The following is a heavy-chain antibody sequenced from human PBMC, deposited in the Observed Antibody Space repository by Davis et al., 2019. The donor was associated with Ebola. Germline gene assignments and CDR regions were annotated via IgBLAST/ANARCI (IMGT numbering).Heavy chain of an antibody. CDR3: ARDGLVLWFDP. CDR2: IKQDGSEK. J-gene: IGHJ5*02. D-gene: IGHD6-6*01. V-gene: IGHV3-7*01. Sequence: PGGSLRLSCAASGFTFSSYSMNWVRQAPGKGLEWVANIKQDGSEKYYVDSVKGRFTISRDNAKNSLYLQMNSLRAEDTAVYYCARDGLVLWFDPWGQGTLVTVSS. CDR1: GFTFSSYS.